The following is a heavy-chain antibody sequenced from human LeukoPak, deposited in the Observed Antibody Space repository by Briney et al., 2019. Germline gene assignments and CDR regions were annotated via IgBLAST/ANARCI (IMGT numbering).Heavy chain of an antibody. D-gene: IGHD6-19*01. CDR2: ISYDGSNK. V-gene: IGHV3-30-3*01. CDR3: ARASGWYGGLDY. CDR1: GFTFSSYA. Sequence: GGSLRLSCAASGFTFSSYAMHWVRQAPGKGLEWVAVISYDGSNKYYADSAKGRFTISRDNSKNTLYLQMNSLRAEDTAVYYCARASGWYGGLDYWGQGTLVTVSS. J-gene: IGHJ4*02.